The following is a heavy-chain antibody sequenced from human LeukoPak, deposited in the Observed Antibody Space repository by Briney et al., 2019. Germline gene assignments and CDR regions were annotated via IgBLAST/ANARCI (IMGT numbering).Heavy chain of an antibody. D-gene: IGHD5/OR15-5a*01. Sequence: SETLSLTCTVSGGSFSSHYWSWIRQPPGKGLEWIGYIYYSGSTNYNPSLKSRVTISVDTSKNQFSLKLSSVTAADTAVYYCARASTPGYYYYYMDVWGKGTTVTVSS. CDR3: ARASTPGYYYYYMDV. CDR2: IYYSGST. CDR1: GGSFSSHY. V-gene: IGHV4-59*11. J-gene: IGHJ6*03.